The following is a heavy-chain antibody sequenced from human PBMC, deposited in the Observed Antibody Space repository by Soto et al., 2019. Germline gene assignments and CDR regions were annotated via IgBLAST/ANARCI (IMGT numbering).Heavy chain of an antibody. D-gene: IGHD1-20*01. CDR1: GFTFSDHH. CDR3: ARLLVSSFDL. J-gene: IGHJ4*02. V-gene: IGHV3-72*01. CDR2: ARNKANSYTT. Sequence: GSLRLSCAASGFTFSDHHMDWVRQAPRKGLEWVGRARNKANSYTTAYTASVKGRFTISRDDSKNSLSLQMNSLKTEDTAVYFCARLLVSSFDLWGQGPLVTVSS.